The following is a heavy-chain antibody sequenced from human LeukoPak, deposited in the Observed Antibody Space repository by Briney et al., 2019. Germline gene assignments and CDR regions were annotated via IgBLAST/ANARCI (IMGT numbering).Heavy chain of an antibody. CDR1: GGSISSGGYY. CDR2: IYYSGST. V-gene: IGHV4-31*03. D-gene: IGHD1-14*01. Sequence: SETLSLTCTVSGGSISSGGYYWSWIRQHPGKGLEWIGYIYYSGSTYYNPSLKSRVTISVDTSKNQFSLKLSSVTAADTAVYYCARAINRNHRIEYYYYGMDVWGQGTTVTVSS. J-gene: IGHJ6*02. CDR3: ARAINRNHRIEYYYYGMDV.